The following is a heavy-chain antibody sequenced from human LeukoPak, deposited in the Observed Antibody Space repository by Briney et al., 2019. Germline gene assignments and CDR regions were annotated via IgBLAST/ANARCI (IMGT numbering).Heavy chain of an antibody. CDR1: GFTFSNYN. Sequence: GGSLRLSCAPSGFTFSNYNMNWVRQAPGKGLEWVSSISSSNNYIYYADSVKGRFTISRDNAKNSLYLQMNSLRAEDTAVYYCARRSPNYYFDYWGQGTPVTVSS. J-gene: IGHJ4*02. V-gene: IGHV3-21*01. CDR3: ARRSPNYYFDY. CDR2: ISSSNNYI.